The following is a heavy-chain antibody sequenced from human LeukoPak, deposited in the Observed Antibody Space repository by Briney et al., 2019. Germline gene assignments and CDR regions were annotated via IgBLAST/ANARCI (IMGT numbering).Heavy chain of an antibody. J-gene: IGHJ3*01. CDR1: GFSFSNYA. D-gene: IGHD3-3*01. Sequence: GGSLRLSCTASGFSFSNYAMRWVRQAPGKGLEWVSAIDGSDGRTFYADSVKGRFTISRDNSKNTLDLQMSSLTVDDAATYYCAKRDDTTYYTGKDVFDVWGQGTMVTVSS. CDR3: AKRDDTTYYTGKDVFDV. CDR2: IDGSDGRT. V-gene: IGHV3-23*01.